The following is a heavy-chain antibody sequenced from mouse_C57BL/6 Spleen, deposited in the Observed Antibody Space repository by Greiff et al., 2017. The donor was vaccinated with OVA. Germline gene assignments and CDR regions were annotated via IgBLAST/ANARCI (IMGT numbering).Heavy chain of an antibody. CDR2: IWSGGST. J-gene: IGHJ4*01. D-gene: IGHD2-4*01. CDR3: ARCDYGAYAMDD. V-gene: IGHV2-2*01. CDR1: GFSLTSYG. Sequence: QVQLKESGPGLVQPSQSLSITCTVSGFSLTSYGVHWVRQSPGKGLEWLGVIWSGGSTDYTAAFISRLSISKDNSKSQVFFKMNSLQADDTAIYYCARCDYGAYAMDDWGQGTSVTVSS.